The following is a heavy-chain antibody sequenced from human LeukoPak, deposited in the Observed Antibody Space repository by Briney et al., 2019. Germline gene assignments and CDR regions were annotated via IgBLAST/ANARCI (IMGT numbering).Heavy chain of an antibody. CDR2: INTNTGNP. J-gene: IGHJ6*04. V-gene: IGHV7-4-1*02. CDR1: GYTFTSYG. CDR3: ARIESHGSLGV. Sequence: ASVKVSCKASGYTFTSYGISWVRQAPGQGLEWMGWINTNTGNPTYAQGFTGRFVFSLDTSVSTAYLQVSSLKAEDTAVYYCARIESHGSLGVWGKGTTVTVSS.